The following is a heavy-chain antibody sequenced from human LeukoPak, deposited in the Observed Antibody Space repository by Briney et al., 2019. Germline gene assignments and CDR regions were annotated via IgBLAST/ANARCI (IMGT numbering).Heavy chain of an antibody. CDR1: GFTFSDYY. Sequence: GGSLRLSCAASGFTFSDYYMSWIRQAPGKGLEWVSAISGSGGSTYYADSVKGRFTISRDNSKNTLYLQMNSLRAEDTAVYYCANLPLSGWFDYWGQGTLVTVSS. J-gene: IGHJ4*02. V-gene: IGHV3-23*01. CDR3: ANLPLSGWFDY. D-gene: IGHD6-19*01. CDR2: ISGSGGST.